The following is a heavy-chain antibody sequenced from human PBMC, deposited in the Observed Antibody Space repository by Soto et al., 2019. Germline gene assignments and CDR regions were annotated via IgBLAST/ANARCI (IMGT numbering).Heavy chain of an antibody. Sequence: GGSLRLSCAASGFTLRTYTMNWVRQAPGKGLEWVSSISISSSDRYYADSVRGRFTISRDNAKNALYLQMNSLRADDTAVYFCVRGMNPLFGGQGTLVTVSS. CDR1: GFTLRTYT. V-gene: IGHV3-21*06. CDR3: VRGMNPLF. CDR2: ISISSSDR. J-gene: IGHJ4*01.